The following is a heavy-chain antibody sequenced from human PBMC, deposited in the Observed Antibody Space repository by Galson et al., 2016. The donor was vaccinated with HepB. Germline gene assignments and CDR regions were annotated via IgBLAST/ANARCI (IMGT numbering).Heavy chain of an antibody. Sequence: CAISGDSVSSYTGVWNWIRQSPSRGLEWLGRTYYRSQWYYHYAESVKGRITIYPDTSKNHFSLRLTSVTPEDTAVYYCARDSPGNGFFDYWSQGTLVTVSS. CDR3: ARDSPGNGFFDY. J-gene: IGHJ4*02. D-gene: IGHD4-23*01. CDR2: TYYRSQWYY. V-gene: IGHV6-1*01. CDR1: GDSVSSYTGV.